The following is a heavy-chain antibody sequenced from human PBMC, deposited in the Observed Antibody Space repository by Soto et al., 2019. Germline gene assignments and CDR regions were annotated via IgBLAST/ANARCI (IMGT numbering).Heavy chain of an antibody. CDR1: GVSISSGNW. Sequence: QVQLQESGPGLVKPSGTLSLTCAVSGVSISSGNWWSWVRQPPGKGLEFIGEIHHSGSANYNPSLKSRPSMSVDKSKNQFALNLGSLSAADTAVYYCARYRAASGTYYFDNWGLGTLVPVSS. V-gene: IGHV4-4*02. CDR3: ARYRAASGTYYFDN. J-gene: IGHJ4*02. D-gene: IGHD3-3*01. CDR2: IHHSGSA.